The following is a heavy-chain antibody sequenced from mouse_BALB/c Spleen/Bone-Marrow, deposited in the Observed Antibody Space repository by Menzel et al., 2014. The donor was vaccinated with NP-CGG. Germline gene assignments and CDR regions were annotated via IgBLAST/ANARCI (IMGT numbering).Heavy chain of an antibody. CDR1: GYAFSSYW. CDR3: ARKYTMNMRAMDY. Sequence: VQLQQSGAELVRPGSSVKISCKASGYAFSSYWMNWVKQRPGQGLEWIGQIYPGDGDTNYNGNFKGKATLTADKSSSTAYMQLSSLTSEDSAVYFCARKYTMNMRAMDYWGQGTSVTVSS. CDR2: IYPGDGDT. V-gene: IGHV1-80*01. D-gene: IGHD2-4*01. J-gene: IGHJ4*01.